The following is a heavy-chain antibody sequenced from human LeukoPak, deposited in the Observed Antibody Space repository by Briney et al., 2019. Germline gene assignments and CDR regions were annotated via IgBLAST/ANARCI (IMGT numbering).Heavy chain of an antibody. V-gene: IGHV3-33*01. CDR2: IWYDGSNK. Sequence: GGSLRLSCAASGFTFSNYAMYWVRQAPGKGLEWVTIIWYDGSNKNYADSVKGRFTISRDNSKNTLYLQMNSLRAEDTAVYYCARGAYCSGGRCPGAFDIWSQGTMVTVSS. CDR3: ARGAYCSGGRCPGAFDI. D-gene: IGHD2-15*01. CDR1: GFTFSNYA. J-gene: IGHJ3*02.